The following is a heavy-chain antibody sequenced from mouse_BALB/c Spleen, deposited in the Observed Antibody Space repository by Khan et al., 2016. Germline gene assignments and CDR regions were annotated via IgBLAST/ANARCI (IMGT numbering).Heavy chain of an antibody. CDR2: IDPFNGGT. Sequence: IQLVQSGPELMKPGASVKISCKASGYSFTSYYMHWVKQSHGKSLEWIGYIDPFNGGTSYNQKFKGKATSTVDKSSSTAYMHLSSLTSEDSAVYYCASSTQSFYAMDYWGQGTSVTVSS. CDR1: GYSFTSYY. V-gene: IGHV1S135*01. J-gene: IGHJ4*01. D-gene: IGHD1-1*01. CDR3: ASSTQSFYAMDY.